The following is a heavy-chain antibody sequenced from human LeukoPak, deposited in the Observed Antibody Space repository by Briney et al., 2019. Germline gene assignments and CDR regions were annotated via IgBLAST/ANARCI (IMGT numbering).Heavy chain of an antibody. D-gene: IGHD3-22*01. CDR1: GFTFSSYA. V-gene: IGHV3-23*01. Sequence: PGGSLRLSCAASGFTFSSYAMSWVRQAPGKGLEWVSAISGSGGSTYYADSVKGRFTISRDNSKNTLYLQMNSLRAEDTAVYYCARAGDYYDSSGYSGAFDIWGQGTMVTVSS. CDR2: ISGSGGST. CDR3: ARAGDYYDSSGYSGAFDI. J-gene: IGHJ3*02.